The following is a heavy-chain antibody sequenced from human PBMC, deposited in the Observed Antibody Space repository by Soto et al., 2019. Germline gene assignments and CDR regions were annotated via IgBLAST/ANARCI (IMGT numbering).Heavy chain of an antibody. D-gene: IGHD4-17*01. Sequence: GGSLRLSCAASGFTFSSYGMHWVRQAPGKGLEWVAVIWYDGSNKYYADSVKGRFTISRDNSKNTLYLQMNSLRAEDTAVYYCARDKPVTTYFDYWGQGTLVTVSS. J-gene: IGHJ4*02. V-gene: IGHV3-33*01. CDR1: GFTFSSYG. CDR3: ARDKPVTTYFDY. CDR2: IWYDGSNK.